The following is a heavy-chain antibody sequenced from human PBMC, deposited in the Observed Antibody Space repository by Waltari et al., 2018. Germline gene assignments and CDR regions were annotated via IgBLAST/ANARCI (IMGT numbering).Heavy chain of an antibody. D-gene: IGHD2-15*01. J-gene: IGHJ4*02. V-gene: IGHV3-74*01. Sequence: EVQLVEFGGGWVQPGGSLRVSCTTSGFTFNNYGMHWVSQTPERRLVVVLRINIDGSTTTYPDSVMSRFPITRANARNTLYLQMNTLRAGDTAVYYCARGDTVVVVPAPTLDYWGQGTLVTVSS. CDR3: ARGDTVVVVPAPTLDY. CDR1: GFTFNNYG. CDR2: INIDGSTT.